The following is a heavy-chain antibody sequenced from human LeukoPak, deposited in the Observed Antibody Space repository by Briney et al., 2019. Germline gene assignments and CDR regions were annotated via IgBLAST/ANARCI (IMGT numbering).Heavy chain of an antibody. J-gene: IGHJ5*02. CDR2: IWYDGSNK. CDR1: GFTFSGYG. D-gene: IGHD6-13*01. V-gene: IGHV3-33*08. CDR3: ARDMGSSSWFDP. Sequence: GGSLRLSCAASGFTFSGYGMHWVRQAPGKGLEWVADIWYDGSNKYYADSVKDRFTISRDNSKNTLYLQLNGLRAEDTAVYYCARDMGSSSWFDPWGQGTLVTVSS.